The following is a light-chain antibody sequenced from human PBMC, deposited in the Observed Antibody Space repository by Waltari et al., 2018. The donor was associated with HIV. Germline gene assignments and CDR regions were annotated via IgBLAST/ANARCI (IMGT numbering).Light chain of an antibody. CDR3: QQYNNWPPWT. CDR1: RSVSSN. V-gene: IGKV3-15*01. CDR2: GAA. J-gene: IGKJ1*01. Sequence: ETVMTQSPATLSVSPGERATLSCRASRSVSSNLAWYQQKPGQAPRLLGYGAATRATGVPARFSGSGSWTDFTLSISSLQSEDFAVYYCQQYNNWPPWTFGPGTTVEIK.